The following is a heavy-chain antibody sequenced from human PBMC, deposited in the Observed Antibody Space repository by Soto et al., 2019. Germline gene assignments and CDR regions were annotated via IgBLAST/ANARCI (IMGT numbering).Heavy chain of an antibody. CDR3: ARLADSSSSLFDY. J-gene: IGHJ4*02. V-gene: IGHV3-30-3*01. Sequence: GWSLRLSCAASGFTFSSYAMHWVRQAPGKGLEWVAVISYDGSNKYYADSVKGRFTISRDNSKNTLYLQMNSLRAEDTAVYYCARLADSSSSLFDYWGQGTLVTVSS. CDR2: ISYDGSNK. D-gene: IGHD6-6*01. CDR1: GFTFSSYA.